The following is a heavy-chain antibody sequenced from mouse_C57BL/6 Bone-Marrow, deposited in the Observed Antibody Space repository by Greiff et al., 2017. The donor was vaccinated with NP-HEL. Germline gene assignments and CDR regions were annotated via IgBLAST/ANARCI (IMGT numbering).Heavy chain of an antibody. V-gene: IGHV1-81*01. CDR1: GYTFTSYG. Sequence: VQLQQSGAELARPGASVKLSCKASGYTFTSYGISWVKQRTGQGLEWIGEIYPRSGNTYYNEEFKGKATLTADKSSSTAYMELRSLTSEDSAVYFCARHTTVVATDYYAMDYWGQGTSVTVSS. CDR2: IYPRSGNT. J-gene: IGHJ4*01. D-gene: IGHD1-1*01. CDR3: ARHTTVVATDYYAMDY.